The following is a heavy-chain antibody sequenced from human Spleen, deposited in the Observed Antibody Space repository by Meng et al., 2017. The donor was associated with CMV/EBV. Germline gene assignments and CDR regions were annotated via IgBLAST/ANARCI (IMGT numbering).Heavy chain of an antibody. V-gene: IGHV3-43*01. CDR3: AKESMDYALDY. J-gene: IGHJ4*02. Sequence: GGSLRLSCAASGFTFDDYTMHWVRQAPGKGLEWVSLISWDGGSTYYADSVKGRFTISRDNSKNFLYLQMNTLRTDDTALYYCAKESMDYALDYWGQGTLVTVSS. CDR1: GFTFDDYT. CDR2: ISWDGGST. D-gene: IGHD2-2*01.